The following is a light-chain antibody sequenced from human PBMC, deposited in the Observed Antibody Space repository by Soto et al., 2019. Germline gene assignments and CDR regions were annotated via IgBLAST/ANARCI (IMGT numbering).Light chain of an antibody. CDR2: GAS. Sequence: EIVMTQSPGVLSVSPGERATLSCRASQSINSDLAWYQQRRGQAPRLLIYGASSRATGTPARFSGSGSGTEFTLTISSLQSEDFALYYCQQYNDWHMLTFGQGTTLEV. CDR1: QSINSD. V-gene: IGKV3-15*01. J-gene: IGKJ2*01. CDR3: QQYNDWHMLT.